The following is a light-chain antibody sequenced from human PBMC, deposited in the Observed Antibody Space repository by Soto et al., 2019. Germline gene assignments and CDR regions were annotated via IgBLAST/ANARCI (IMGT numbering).Light chain of an antibody. V-gene: IGLV2-14*01. CDR3: SSYKTSSTVVV. CDR1: SSDIGGYNY. CDR2: GVS. J-gene: IGLJ2*01. Sequence: ALTQPASVSGSPGQSITISCTGTSSDIGGYNYVSWYQQYPGKAPKLIIFGVSDRPSGVSNRFSGSKSGTTASLTISGLQAEDEADYYCSSYKTSSTVVVFGGGTKLTVL.